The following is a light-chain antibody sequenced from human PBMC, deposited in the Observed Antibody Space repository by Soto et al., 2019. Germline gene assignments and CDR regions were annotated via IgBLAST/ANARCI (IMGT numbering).Light chain of an antibody. CDR2: GTS. Sequence: EIVLTQSPGTLSLSPGERATLSCRASQGVSSGYLAWYQQNPGQAPRLLISGTSSRATGIPDRFSGSGSGTDFTLTISSLEPEDFAVYYCQQHSNWPPITFGQGTRLEI. J-gene: IGKJ5*01. CDR3: QQHSNWPPIT. V-gene: IGKV3D-20*02. CDR1: QGVSSGY.